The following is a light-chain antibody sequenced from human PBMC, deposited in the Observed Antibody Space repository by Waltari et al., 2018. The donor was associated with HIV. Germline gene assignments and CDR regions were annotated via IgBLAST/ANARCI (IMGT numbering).Light chain of an antibody. CDR3: SSYMDYGTLV. V-gene: IGLV2-14*03. CDR1: AAVIGGSNS. CDR2: HVS. Sequence: QSDLTQPASVSGSPGQSVTISFPGTAAVIGGSNSVSWYQHHPGKAPKLIIFHVSNRPTGISSRFSGSKSGNTASLTISGLQTEDEADFYCSSYMDYGTLVFGGGTKLTVL. J-gene: IGLJ3*02.